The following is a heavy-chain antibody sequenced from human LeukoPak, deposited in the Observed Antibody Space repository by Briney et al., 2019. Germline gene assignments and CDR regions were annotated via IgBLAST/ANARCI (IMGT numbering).Heavy chain of an antibody. CDR2: ISSSSSYI. Sequence: GGSLRLSCAASGSTFSSYSMNWVRQAPGKGLEWVSSISSSSSYIYYADSVKGRFTISRDNAKNSLYLQMNSLRAEDTAVYYCARDQHREWSPYFDYWGQGTLVTVSS. CDR3: ARDQHREWSPYFDY. D-gene: IGHD3-3*01. V-gene: IGHV3-21*01. J-gene: IGHJ4*02. CDR1: GSTFSSYS.